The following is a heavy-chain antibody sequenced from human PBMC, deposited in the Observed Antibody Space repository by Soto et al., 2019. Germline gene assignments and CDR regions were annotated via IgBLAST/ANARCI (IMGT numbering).Heavy chain of an antibody. CDR2: INAGNGNT. J-gene: IGHJ4*02. CDR1: GGTFSSYT. V-gene: IGHV1-3*01. CDR3: ARVTSGWAADY. Sequence: ASVNVTCKACGGTFSSYTLSSVHHAPGQRLEWMGRINAGNGNTKYSQNFQGSVPTTRDTSASTAYMELSSLRSEDTAVYYCARVTSGWAADYWGQGTLVTVSS. D-gene: IGHD6-19*01.